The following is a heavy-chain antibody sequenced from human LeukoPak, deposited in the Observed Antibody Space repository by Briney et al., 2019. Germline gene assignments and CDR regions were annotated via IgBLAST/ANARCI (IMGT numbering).Heavy chain of an antibody. D-gene: IGHD6-19*01. CDR3: ARPFNAVAATDADY. V-gene: IGHV1-8*01. CDR2: MNPNSGNT. CDR1: GYTFTSCD. J-gene: IGHJ4*02. Sequence: ASVKVSCKASGYTFTSCDINWVRQATGQGLEWMGWMNPNSGNTGYAQKFQGRVTMTRNTSISTAYMELSSLRSEDTAVYYCARPFNAVAATDADYWGQGTLVAVSS.